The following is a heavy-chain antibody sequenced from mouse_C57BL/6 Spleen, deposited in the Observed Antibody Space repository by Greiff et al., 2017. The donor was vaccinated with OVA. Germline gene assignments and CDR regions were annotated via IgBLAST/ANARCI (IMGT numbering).Heavy chain of an antibody. D-gene: IGHD1-1*02. J-gene: IGHJ1*03. CDR2: IYPSDSET. Sequence: VQLQQSGAELVRPGSSVKLSCKASGYTFTSYWMDWVKQRPGQGLEWIGNIYPSDSETHYNQKFKDKATLTVDKSSSTAYMQLSSLTSEDSAVYYCARPTYGGYFDVWGTGTTVTVSS. CDR1: GYTFTSYW. CDR3: ARPTYGGYFDV. V-gene: IGHV1-61*01.